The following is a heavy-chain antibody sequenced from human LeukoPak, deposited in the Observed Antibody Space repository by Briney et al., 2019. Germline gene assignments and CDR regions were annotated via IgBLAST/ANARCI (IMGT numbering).Heavy chain of an antibody. CDR1: GFTLIKYA. CDR3: ARASMATINYYYFYMDA. J-gene: IGHJ6*03. D-gene: IGHD5-24*01. V-gene: IGHV3-30*04. CDR2: ISFDGKKE. Sequence: GGSLRLSCTASGFTLIKYAMHWVRQAPGKGLEWVAVISFDGKKEYYTESVKGRFTISRDNSKNTLFLQMNSLKVEDTAVYYCARASMATINYYYFYMDAWGKGTTVSVSS.